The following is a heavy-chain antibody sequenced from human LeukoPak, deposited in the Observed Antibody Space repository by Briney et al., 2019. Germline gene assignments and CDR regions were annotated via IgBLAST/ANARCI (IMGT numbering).Heavy chain of an antibody. CDR3: ARHRNDVGTWFDP. D-gene: IGHD1-1*01. J-gene: IGHJ5*02. Sequence: GESLKISCKASGYSFTSYWIGWVRQMPGKGLEWMGIIYPVNADTRYNPSFQGQVTISADTSISTAYLQWSSLKASDTAIYYCARHRNDVGTWFDPWGQGTLVTVSS. CDR2: IYPVNADT. CDR1: GYSFTSYW. V-gene: IGHV5-51*01.